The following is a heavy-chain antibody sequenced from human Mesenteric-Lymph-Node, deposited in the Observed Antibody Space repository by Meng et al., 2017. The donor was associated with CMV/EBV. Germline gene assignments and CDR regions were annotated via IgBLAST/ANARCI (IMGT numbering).Heavy chain of an antibody. Sequence: SETLSLTCTVSGGSISSYYWSWIRQPPGKGLEWIGYMYYSGSTNYNPSLKSRVTMSVDTSKNQFSLKLTSVTAADTAVYYCARVRPSSGYYYLFDYWGQGTLVTVSS. CDR3: ARVRPSSGYYYLFDY. D-gene: IGHD3-22*01. CDR1: GGSISSYY. J-gene: IGHJ4*02. V-gene: IGHV4-59*01. CDR2: MYYSGST.